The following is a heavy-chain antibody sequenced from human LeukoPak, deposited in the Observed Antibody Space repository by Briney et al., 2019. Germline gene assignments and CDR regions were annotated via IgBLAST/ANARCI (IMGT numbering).Heavy chain of an antibody. CDR3: ARDHLRVGATGASDT. V-gene: IGHV3-7*05. CDR1: RFTLSNYW. J-gene: IGHJ3*02. CDR2: IKQDGGEK. Sequence: GGSLRLSRAASRFTLSNYWMSGVRQARGKGLEGVANIKQDGGEKYYVDSVKGRFTISRENAKNSLYLQMNSLRAEDTAVYYCARDHLRVGATGASDTWGQGTMVTVSS. D-gene: IGHD1-26*01.